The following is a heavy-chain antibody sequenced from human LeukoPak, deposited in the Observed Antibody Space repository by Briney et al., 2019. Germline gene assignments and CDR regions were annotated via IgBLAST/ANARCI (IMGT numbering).Heavy chain of an antibody. V-gene: IGHV4-31*03. J-gene: IGHJ3*02. CDR2: IYYSGST. CDR3: ARWEPAQSGAFDI. CDR1: GGSISSGGYY. Sequence: PSETLSLTCTVSGGSISSGGYYWSWIRQHPGKGLEWIGYIYYSGSTYYNPSLRSRVTISVDTSKNQFSLKLSSVTAADTAVYYCARWEPAQSGAFDIWGQGTMVTVSS. D-gene: IGHD1-14*01.